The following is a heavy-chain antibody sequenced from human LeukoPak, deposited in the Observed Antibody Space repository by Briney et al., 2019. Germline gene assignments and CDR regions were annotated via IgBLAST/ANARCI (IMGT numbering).Heavy chain of an antibody. J-gene: IGHJ4*02. CDR2: IRYDGSNK. CDR3: TREDHSNYNY. D-gene: IGHD4-11*01. V-gene: IGHV3-30*02. CDR1: GFTFSSYG. Sequence: GGSLRLSCAASGFTFSSYGMHWVRQAPGKGLEWVAFIRYDGSNKYYGDSVKGRFTISRDNAKNSLYLQMNSLRAEDTAVYYCTREDHSNYNYWGQGTLVTVSS.